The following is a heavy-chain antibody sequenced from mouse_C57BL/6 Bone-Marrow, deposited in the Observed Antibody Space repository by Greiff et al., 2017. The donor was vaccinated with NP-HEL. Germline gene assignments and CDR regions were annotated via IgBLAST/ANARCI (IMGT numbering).Heavy chain of an antibody. D-gene: IGHD1-1*01. V-gene: IGHV5-6*01. J-gene: IGHJ2*01. CDR1: GFTFSSYG. CDR2: ISSGGSYT. CDR3: ARHDYYGSSYFDY. Sequence: EVKLMESGGDLVKPGGSLKLSCAASGFTFSSYGMSWVRQTPDKRLEWVATISSGGSYTYYPDSVKGRFTISRDNAKNTLYLQMSSLKSEDTAMYYCARHDYYGSSYFDYWGQGTTLTVSS.